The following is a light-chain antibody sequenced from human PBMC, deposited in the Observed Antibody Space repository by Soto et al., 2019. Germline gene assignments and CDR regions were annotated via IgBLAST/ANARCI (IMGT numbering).Light chain of an antibody. CDR1: ENIYTN. CDR2: GAY. Sequence: EIVMTQSPATLSVSPGERATLSCRASENIYTNLAWYQQKPGQAPRLLFYGAYTRATGLPDRFSGSGSGTEFTLTINRLQAEDSAVYYCQQYYNWPRTFGQGTRLEI. CDR3: QQYYNWPRT. J-gene: IGKJ5*01. V-gene: IGKV3-15*01.